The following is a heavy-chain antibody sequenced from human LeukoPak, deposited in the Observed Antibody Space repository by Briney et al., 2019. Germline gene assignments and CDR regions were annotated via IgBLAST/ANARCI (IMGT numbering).Heavy chain of an antibody. CDR3: ARDSRGYYFDY. CDR2: IYTSGST. V-gene: IGHV4-4*07. D-gene: IGHD3-22*01. CDR1: GGSISSYY. J-gene: IGHJ4*02. Sequence: ETLSLTCTVSGGSISSYYWSWIRQPAGKGRGWIGRIYTSGSTNYNPSLKSRVTMSVDTSKNQFSLKLSSVTAADTAVYYCARDSRGYYFDYWGQGTLVTVSS.